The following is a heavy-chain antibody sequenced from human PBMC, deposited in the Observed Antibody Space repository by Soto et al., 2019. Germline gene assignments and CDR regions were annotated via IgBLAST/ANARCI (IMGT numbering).Heavy chain of an antibody. V-gene: IGHV3-9*01. D-gene: IGHD6-19*01. CDR1: GFTFDDYA. CDR2: ISWNSGSI. J-gene: IGHJ4*02. Sequence: PGGSLRLSCAASGFTFDDYAMHWVRQAPGKGLEWVSGISWNSGSIGYADSVKGRFTISRDNAKNSLYLQMNSLRAEDTALYYCAKDGVAVAGTGHYFDYWGQGT. CDR3: AKDGVAVAGTGHYFDY.